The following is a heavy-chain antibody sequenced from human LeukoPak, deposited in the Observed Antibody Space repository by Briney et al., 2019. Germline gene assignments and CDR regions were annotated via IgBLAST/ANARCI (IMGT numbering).Heavy chain of an antibody. J-gene: IGHJ5*02. CDR3: ARDLGARSSSWYPQHWFDP. Sequence: ASVKVSCKASGYTFTGYYMHWVRQAPGQGLEWMGWINPNSGGTNYAQKFQGRVTMTRDTSISTAYMELSRLRSDDTAVYYCARDLGARSSSWYPQHWFDPWGQGTLVTVSS. CDR2: INPNSGGT. D-gene: IGHD6-13*01. V-gene: IGHV1-2*02. CDR1: GYTFTGYY.